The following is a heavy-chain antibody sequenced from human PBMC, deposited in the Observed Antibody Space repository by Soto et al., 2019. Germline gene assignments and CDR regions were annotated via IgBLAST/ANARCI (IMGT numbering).Heavy chain of an antibody. CDR3: ARGHIVVVPAARGGPRKNYYGMDV. CDR1: GGSFSGYY. V-gene: IGHV4-34*01. D-gene: IGHD2-2*01. J-gene: IGHJ6*02. Sequence: SETLSLTCAVYGGSFSGYYWSWIRQPPGKGLEWIGEINHSGSTNYNPSLKSRVTISVDTSKNQFSLKLSSVTAADTAVYYCARGHIVVVPAARGGPRKNYYGMDVWGQGTAVTVSS. CDR2: INHSGST.